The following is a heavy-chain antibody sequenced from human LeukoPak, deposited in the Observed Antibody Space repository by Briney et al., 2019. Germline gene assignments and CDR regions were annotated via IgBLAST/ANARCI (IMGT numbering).Heavy chain of an antibody. CDR1: GGSISSYY. Sequence: SETLSLTCTVSGGSISSYYWSWVRQPAGKGLEWLGGIYSSGTTAYNPSLKSRVIMSVDTSKSQFSLKLSSVTAADTAVYYCVRVGETWFNGGYFDYWGRGTLVTVSS. J-gene: IGHJ4*02. V-gene: IGHV4-4*07. CDR3: VRVGETWFNGGYFDY. D-gene: IGHD3-10*01. CDR2: IYSSGTT.